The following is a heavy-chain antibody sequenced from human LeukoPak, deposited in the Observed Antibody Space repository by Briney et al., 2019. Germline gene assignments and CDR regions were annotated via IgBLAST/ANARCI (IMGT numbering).Heavy chain of an antibody. D-gene: IGHD5-18*01. J-gene: IGHJ4*02. CDR1: GGTFSSYA. Sequence: ASVKVSCKASGGTFSSYAISWVRQAPGQGLEWMGGIIPIFGTANYAQKFQGRVTITADESTSTAYMELSSLRSEDTAVYYCACGYSYGFHYFDYWGQGTLVTVSS. V-gene: IGHV1-69*13. CDR3: ACGYSYGFHYFDY. CDR2: IIPIFGTA.